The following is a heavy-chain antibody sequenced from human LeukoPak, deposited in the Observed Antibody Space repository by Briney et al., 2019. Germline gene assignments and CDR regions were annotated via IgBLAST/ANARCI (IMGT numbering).Heavy chain of an antibody. Sequence: SETLSLTCAVSGGSISSSNWWSWVRQPPGKGLGWIGSIYYSGSTNYNPSLKSRVTISVDTSKNQFSLKLSSVTAADTAVYYCARGGQLVRYFQHWGQGTLVTVSS. V-gene: IGHV4-4*02. J-gene: IGHJ1*01. D-gene: IGHD6-6*01. CDR1: GGSISSSNW. CDR3: ARGGQLVRYFQH. CDR2: IYYSGST.